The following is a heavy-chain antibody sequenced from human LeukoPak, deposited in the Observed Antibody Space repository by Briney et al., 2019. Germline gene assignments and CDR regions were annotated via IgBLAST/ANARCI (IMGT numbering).Heavy chain of an antibody. V-gene: IGHV3-48*01. Sequence: GGSLRLSCAASGFTLSNAWKKWVRQAPGKGLEWVSYISNSGSTIYYADSVKGRFTIARDNAKNALDLQMNSLIAQTTAVYFFARDRFSVAWRHQGPPYNWGHGTLVTVSS. J-gene: IGHJ4*03. CDR2: ISNSGSTI. D-gene: IGHD2-2*01. CDR1: GFTLSNAW. CDR3: ARDRFSVAWRHQGPPYN.